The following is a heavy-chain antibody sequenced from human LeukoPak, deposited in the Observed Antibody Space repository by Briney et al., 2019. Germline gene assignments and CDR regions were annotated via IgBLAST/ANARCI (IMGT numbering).Heavy chain of an antibody. Sequence: ASVKVSCKASGGTFSSYAISWVRQAPGQGLEWMGGIIPIFGTANYAQKFQGRVTITADESTSTAYMELSSLRSEDTAVYYCAGTSGYSYGREVDYWGQGTLVTVSS. V-gene: IGHV1-69*01. D-gene: IGHD5-18*01. J-gene: IGHJ4*02. CDR3: AGTSGYSYGREVDY. CDR1: GGTFSSYA. CDR2: IIPIFGTA.